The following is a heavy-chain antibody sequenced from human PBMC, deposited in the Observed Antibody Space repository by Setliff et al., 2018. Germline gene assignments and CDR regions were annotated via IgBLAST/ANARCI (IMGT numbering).Heavy chain of an antibody. Sequence: ASVKVSCKASGYTFTSYDINWVRQAPGQGLEWMGWINPKTGDTLYAPKFQGRVTMTRDRSSNTAYMDLSRLTSDDTAVYYCARVAYGLEYFQYWGQGTLVTVS. V-gene: IGHV1-2*02. CDR3: ARVAYGLEYFQY. J-gene: IGHJ1*01. D-gene: IGHD4-17*01. CDR2: INPKTGDT. CDR1: GYTFTSYD.